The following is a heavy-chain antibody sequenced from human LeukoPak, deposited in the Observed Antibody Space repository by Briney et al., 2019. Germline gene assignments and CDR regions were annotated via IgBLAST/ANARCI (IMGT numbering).Heavy chain of an antibody. V-gene: IGHV4-59*01. CDR1: GGSISSYY. CDR2: IYYSGST. D-gene: IGHD5-12*01. Sequence: SSETLSLTCTVSGGSISSYYWSWIRQPPGKGLEWIGYIYYSGSTNYNPSLKSRVTISVDTSKNQFSLKLSSVTAADTAMYYCAGSSVATTRNWFDPWGQGTLVTVSS. CDR3: AGSSVATTRNWFDP. J-gene: IGHJ5*02.